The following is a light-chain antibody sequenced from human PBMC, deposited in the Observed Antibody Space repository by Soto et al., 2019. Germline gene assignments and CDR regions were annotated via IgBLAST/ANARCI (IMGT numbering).Light chain of an antibody. V-gene: IGKV1-5*03. CDR1: RDIGTW. Sequence: TQMTQSPSTLSASVGDSVSITCRASRDIGTWLAWFQQKPGRAPNLLIYRASTLARGVPSRFSGSGSGTEFTLTISSLQPDDFATYFCQQLSHYPYTFGQGTKLEI. CDR2: RAS. J-gene: IGKJ2*01. CDR3: QQLSHYPYT.